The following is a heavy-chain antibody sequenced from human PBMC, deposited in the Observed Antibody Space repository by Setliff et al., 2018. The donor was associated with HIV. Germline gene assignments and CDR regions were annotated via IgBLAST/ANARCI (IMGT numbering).Heavy chain of an antibody. Sequence: SETLSLTCTVSGGSISSHCWSWIRQSPGKALEWIGYIYSSGSIIYNPSLKSRVTISVDTSKNQFSLKLSSVTATDTAVYYCARMLWRWGNYFDYWGQGTLVTVSS. D-gene: IGHD3-16*01. CDR3: ARMLWRWGNYFDY. CDR1: GGSISSHC. J-gene: IGHJ4*02. CDR2: IYSSGSI. V-gene: IGHV4-4*08.